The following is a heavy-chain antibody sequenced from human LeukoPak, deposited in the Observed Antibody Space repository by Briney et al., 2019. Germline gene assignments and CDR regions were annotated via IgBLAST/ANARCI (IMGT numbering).Heavy chain of an antibody. Sequence: GASVKISCKASGYTFTNYYMHWVRQAPGQGLEWLGLITPSGGSTWYAQKFQGRVTMTRDMSTSTDCMELSSLRSEDTAVYYCARVTMVRGVIIPHPIPYFDYWGQGTLVTVSS. CDR2: ITPSGGST. V-gene: IGHV1-46*01. D-gene: IGHD3-10*01. J-gene: IGHJ4*02. CDR1: GYTFTNYY. CDR3: ARVTMVRGVIIPHPIPYFDY.